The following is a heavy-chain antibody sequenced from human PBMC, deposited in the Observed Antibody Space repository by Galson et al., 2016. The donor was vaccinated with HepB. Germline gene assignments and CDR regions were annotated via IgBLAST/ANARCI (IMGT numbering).Heavy chain of an antibody. Sequence: SVKVSCKASGGTFSSYVISWVRLAPGEGLEWMGGIIPFFGAAHYAQKFRGRVTITADESTSTAYMELSSLSSEDTAVYFCAREESYCSGTSCPDYYYYYYGMDVWGQGTTVTVS. J-gene: IGHJ6*02. CDR1: GGTFSSYV. D-gene: IGHD2-2*01. CDR3: AREESYCSGTSCPDYYYYYYGMDV. V-gene: IGHV1-69*13. CDR2: IIPFFGAA.